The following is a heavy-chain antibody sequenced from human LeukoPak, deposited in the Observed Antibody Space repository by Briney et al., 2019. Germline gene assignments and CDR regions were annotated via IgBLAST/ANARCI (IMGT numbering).Heavy chain of an antibody. V-gene: IGHV3-23*01. J-gene: IGHJ5*02. CDR1: GFTFSSYA. Sequence: GGSLRLSCAASGFTFSSYAMSWVRQAPGKGLEWVSAISGSGGSTYYAGSVKGRFTIFRDNSKNTLYLQMNSLRAEDTAVYYCAKDRYSSSWYENWFDPWGQGTLVTVSS. CDR3: AKDRYSSSWYENWFDP. CDR2: ISGSGGST. D-gene: IGHD6-13*01.